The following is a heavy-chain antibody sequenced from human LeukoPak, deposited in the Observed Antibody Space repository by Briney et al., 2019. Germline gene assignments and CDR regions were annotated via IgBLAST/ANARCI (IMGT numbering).Heavy chain of an antibody. D-gene: IGHD3-22*01. V-gene: IGHV3-23*01. J-gene: IGHJ4*02. CDR3: AKDWVVVVITEIDY. CDR1: GFTFSSYA. CDR2: ISSSGGST. Sequence: GGSLRLSCAASGFTFSSYAMSWVRQAPGKGLEWVSTISSSGGSTYYADSVKGRFTISRDNSKNTLYLQMNSLRAEDTAVYYCAKDWVVVVITEIDYWGQGTLVTVSS.